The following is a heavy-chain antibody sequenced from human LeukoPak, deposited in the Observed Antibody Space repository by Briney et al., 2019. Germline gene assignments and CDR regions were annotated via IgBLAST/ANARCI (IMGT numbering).Heavy chain of an antibody. Sequence: GRSLRLSYAASGFTFSSYGMHWVRQAPGKGLEWVAVISYDGSNKYYADSVKGRFTISRDNSKNTLYLQMNSLRAEDTAVYYCAKDLLAYYDILTGYTAGGFDYWGQGTLVTVSS. CDR1: GFTFSSYG. J-gene: IGHJ4*02. D-gene: IGHD3-9*01. CDR3: AKDLLAYYDILTGYTAGGFDY. V-gene: IGHV3-30*18. CDR2: ISYDGSNK.